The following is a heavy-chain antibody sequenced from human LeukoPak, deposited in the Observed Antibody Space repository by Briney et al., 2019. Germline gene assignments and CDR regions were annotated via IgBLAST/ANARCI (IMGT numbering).Heavy chain of an antibody. CDR1: GFTFSSYW. Sequence: PGGSLRLSCAASGFTFSSYWMSWVRQAPGKGLQWVANINQDGSEKYYVDSVKGRFTISRDNSKNSLYLQMNSLRAEDTAVYYCARDRFGYGDYEDYWGQGTLVTVSS. J-gene: IGHJ4*02. V-gene: IGHV3-7*01. CDR2: INQDGSEK. CDR3: ARDRFGYGDYEDY. D-gene: IGHD4-17*01.